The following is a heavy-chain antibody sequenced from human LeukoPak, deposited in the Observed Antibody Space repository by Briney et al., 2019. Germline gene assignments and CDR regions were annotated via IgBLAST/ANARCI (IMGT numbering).Heavy chain of an antibody. Sequence: GGSLRLSCAASGFTFSSYVMNWVRQAPGKGLEWVSSISGSGGSAFYADSVKGRFTISRDNSKNTLYLQMNSLRAEDTAGYYCAKDIVVVTAINAFDIWGQGTMVTVSS. D-gene: IGHD2-21*02. V-gene: IGHV3-23*01. CDR2: ISGSGGSA. J-gene: IGHJ3*02. CDR1: GFTFSSYV. CDR3: AKDIVVVTAINAFDI.